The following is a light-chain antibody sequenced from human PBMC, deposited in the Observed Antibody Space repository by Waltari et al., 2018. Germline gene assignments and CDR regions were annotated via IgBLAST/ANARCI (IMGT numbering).Light chain of an antibody. Sequence: QSVLTQPPSVSRAPGQRVTISCTGGSSNIGTGYDVHWYQQLPGTAPKLLIYVNSNRHSGVPDRFSGSKSGTSASLAITGLQAEDDAYYYCQSFDSSLSGFYVFGTGTKVTVL. CDR3: QSFDSSLSGFYV. J-gene: IGLJ1*01. CDR2: VNS. CDR1: SSNIGTGYD. V-gene: IGLV1-40*01.